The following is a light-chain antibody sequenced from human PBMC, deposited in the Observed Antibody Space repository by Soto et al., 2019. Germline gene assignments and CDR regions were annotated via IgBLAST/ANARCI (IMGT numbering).Light chain of an antibody. V-gene: IGKV3-20*01. J-gene: IGKJ1*01. Sequence: EIVLTQSPDTLSLSPGERATLSCRASQSVSSSYLAWYRQKRGQAPRLLIYGASIRATCMPGRFSVSWSGTNITLTISRLEHDDCALYYCQQYATPPFTFGQGTNVEIK. CDR1: QSVSSSY. CDR3: QQYATPPFT. CDR2: GAS.